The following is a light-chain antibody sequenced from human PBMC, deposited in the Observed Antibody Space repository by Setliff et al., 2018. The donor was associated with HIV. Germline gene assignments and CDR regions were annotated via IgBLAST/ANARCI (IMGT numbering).Light chain of an antibody. CDR2: NNN. V-gene: IGLV1-40*01. CDR1: SSNIGADYD. J-gene: IGLJ1*01. Sequence: QSALTQPPSVSGAPGQRVTISCTGSSSNIGADYDVHWYQQLPGMAPKLLIYNNNNRPSGVPDRFSGSKSGTSASLAITGLQTEDEADYYCQSYDSTLSASVFGTGTKVTVL. CDR3: QSYDSTLSASV.